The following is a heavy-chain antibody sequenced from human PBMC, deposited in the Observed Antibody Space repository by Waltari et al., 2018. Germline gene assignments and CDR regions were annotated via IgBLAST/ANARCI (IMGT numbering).Heavy chain of an antibody. CDR3: VKSRGFEY. Sequence: EVQLVESGGGLVQPGGSLRLSCGAPGFTFSRYWMSWVRQTPGKGLEWVANINYDGSQKYYVDSVKGRFTISRDNAKNSVYLQMNSLRVEDTAVYYCVKSRGFEYWGQGTLITVSS. CDR2: INYDGSQK. J-gene: IGHJ4*02. V-gene: IGHV3-7*01. CDR1: GFTFSRYW. D-gene: IGHD2-2*01.